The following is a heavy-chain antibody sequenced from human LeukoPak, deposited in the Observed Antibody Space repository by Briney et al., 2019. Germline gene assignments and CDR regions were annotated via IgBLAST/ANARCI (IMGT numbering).Heavy chain of an antibody. CDR2: ISGSGGST. D-gene: IGHD6-6*01. J-gene: IGHJ4*02. Sequence: GGSLRLSCAASGFTFSNYGMSWVRQAPGKGLEWVSAISGSGGSTDYADSVKGRSTISRDNSENTLYLQMNSVRAEDTAVYYCATDKGSSYYFDFWGQGTLVTVSS. CDR3: ATDKGSSYYFDF. CDR1: GFTFSNYG. V-gene: IGHV3-23*01.